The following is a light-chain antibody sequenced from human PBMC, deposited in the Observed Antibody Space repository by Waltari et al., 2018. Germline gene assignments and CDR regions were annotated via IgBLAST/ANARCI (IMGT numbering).Light chain of an antibody. V-gene: IGLV2-14*01. J-gene: IGLJ3*02. CDR3: SSYGGSNNLV. CDR1: SSDVGGYNY. Sequence: QSALTQPASVSGSPGQSITISCTGTSSDVGGYNYVSWYQQHPGKAPKLMIFEVSNRPAGVSNRFSGSKSGNTASLTVSGVQAEDEADYYCSSYGGSNNLVFGGGTKLTVL. CDR2: EVS.